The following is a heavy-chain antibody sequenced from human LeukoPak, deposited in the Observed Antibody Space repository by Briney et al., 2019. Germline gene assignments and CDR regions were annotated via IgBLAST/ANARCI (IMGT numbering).Heavy chain of an antibody. CDR2: IYSGGDT. J-gene: IGHJ3*02. CDR3: ARNKWFGELPEDAFDI. D-gene: IGHD3-10*01. Sequence: GGSLRLSCAASGFTVSNNYMNWVRQAPGKGLEWVSIIYSGGDTYYADSVKGRFTISKDNSKNTLYLQMNNLRAEDTAVYYCARNKWFGELPEDAFDIWGQGTVVTVSS. CDR1: GFTVSNNY. V-gene: IGHV3-53*01.